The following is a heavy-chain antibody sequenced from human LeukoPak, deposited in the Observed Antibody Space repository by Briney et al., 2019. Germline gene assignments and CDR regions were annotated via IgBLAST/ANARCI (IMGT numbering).Heavy chain of an antibody. J-gene: IGHJ5*02. CDR3: ARHFYFRGYSYGSKGGGGFDP. D-gene: IGHD5-18*01. V-gene: IGHV1-18*01. CDR2: ISAYNGNT. CDR1: GYTFTSYG. Sequence: GASVKVSCKASGYTFTSYGISWVRQAPGQGLEWMGWISAYNGNTNYAQKLQGRVTMTTDTSTSTAYMELRSLRSDDTAVYYCARHFYFRGYSYGSKGGGGFDPWGQGTLVTVSS.